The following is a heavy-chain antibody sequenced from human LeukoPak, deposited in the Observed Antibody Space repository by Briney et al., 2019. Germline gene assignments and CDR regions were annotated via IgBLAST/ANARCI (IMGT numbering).Heavy chain of an antibody. CDR2: IYYSGST. CDR3: AREAYNYGGNWFDP. CDR1: GGSISSSGYY. D-gene: IGHD4-23*01. J-gene: IGHJ5*02. Sequence: SETLSLTCTVSGGSISSSGYYWGWIRQPPGKGLEWIGYIYYSGSTNYNPSLKSRVTISVDTSKNQFSLKLSSVTAADTAVYYCAREAYNYGGNWFDPWGQGTLVTVSS. V-gene: IGHV4-61*08.